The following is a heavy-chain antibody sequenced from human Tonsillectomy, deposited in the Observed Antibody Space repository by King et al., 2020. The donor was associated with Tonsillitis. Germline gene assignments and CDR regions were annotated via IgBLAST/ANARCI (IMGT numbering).Heavy chain of an antibody. Sequence: VQLVESGGGLVQPGRSLRLSCAASGFTFDDYAMHWVRQAPGKGLEWVSGISWNSGSIGYADSVKGRFTISRDNAKNSLYLQMNSLRAEDTALYYCAKEVTAGFGVVLAYGMDVWGQGTTVTVSS. J-gene: IGHJ6*02. CDR1: GFTFDDYA. CDR2: ISWNSGSI. D-gene: IGHD3-3*01. V-gene: IGHV3-9*01. CDR3: AKEVTAGFGVVLAYGMDV.